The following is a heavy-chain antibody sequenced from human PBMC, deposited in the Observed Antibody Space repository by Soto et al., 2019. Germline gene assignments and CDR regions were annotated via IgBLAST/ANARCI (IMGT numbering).Heavy chain of an antibody. Sequence: PGGSLRLSCAASGFTFTNAWINWVRQAPGKGLEWVGRIKSKTDGGTTDYAEPVKGRFAISRDDSNNMVYLQMNSLKIEDTAVYYCTTVSCSTILIVRFDYWGRGSLVTVSS. CDR1: GFTFTNAW. D-gene: IGHD3-10*01. CDR2: IKSKTDGGTT. J-gene: IGHJ4*01. CDR3: TTVSCSTILIVRFDY. V-gene: IGHV3-15*07.